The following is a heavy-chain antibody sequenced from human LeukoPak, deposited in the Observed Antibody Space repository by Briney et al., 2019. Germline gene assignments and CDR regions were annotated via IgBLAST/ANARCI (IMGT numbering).Heavy chain of an antibody. CDR3: AKDMADFCSGYSNFDY. Sequence: GRSLTLSCAASGFTFDDYAMHWVRQAPGKGLEWVSGISWNRGSIGYADSVKGRFTISRENAKNSLYLQMNSLRAEDTALYYCAKDMADFCSGYSNFDYWGQGTLVTVSS. J-gene: IGHJ4*02. V-gene: IGHV3-9*01. CDR2: ISWNRGSI. D-gene: IGHD3-3*01. CDR1: GFTFDDYA.